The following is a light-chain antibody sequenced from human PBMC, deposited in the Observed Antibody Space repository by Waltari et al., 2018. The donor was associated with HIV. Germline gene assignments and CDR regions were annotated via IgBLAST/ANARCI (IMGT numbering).Light chain of an antibody. V-gene: IGKV3-20*01. CDR2: ATS. CDR1: QRIASGY. CDR3: QKYNSAPWT. Sequence: ELVLTQPPGTLSLSRGERATLSCRASQRIASGYLAWYQHKPGQAPRLLIYATSTRATGIPDRFSGSGSGTDFTLTISSLQPEDVATYYCQKYNSAPWTFGQGTKVEIK. J-gene: IGKJ1*01.